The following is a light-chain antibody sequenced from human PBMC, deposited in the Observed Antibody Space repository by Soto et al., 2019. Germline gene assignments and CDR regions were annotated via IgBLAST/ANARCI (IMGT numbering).Light chain of an antibody. V-gene: IGKV3-15*01. CDR1: QSVSSN. CDR3: QQYNNWPQWT. J-gene: IGKJ1*01. CDR2: GAS. Sequence: EIVMTQSPATLSVSPGESATLSCRASQSVSSNLAWYQQKPGQAPRLLIYGASTRAAGIPARFSGSGSGTEFTLTISSLQSEDFAVYYCQQYNNWPQWTFGQGTKVDIK.